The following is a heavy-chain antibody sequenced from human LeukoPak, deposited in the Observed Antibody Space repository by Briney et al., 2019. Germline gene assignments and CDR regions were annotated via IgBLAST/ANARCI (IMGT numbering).Heavy chain of an antibody. Sequence: GGSLRLSCTASGFTFSSYSMNWVRQAPGKGLEWVSSISSSSSYIYYADSVKGRFTISRDNAKNSLYLQMNSLRAEDTAVYYCAREYYDILTGTTVGYGVDVWGQGTTVTVSS. D-gene: IGHD3-9*01. CDR1: GFTFSSYS. V-gene: IGHV3-21*01. CDR3: AREYYDILTGTTVGYGVDV. J-gene: IGHJ6*02. CDR2: ISSSSSYI.